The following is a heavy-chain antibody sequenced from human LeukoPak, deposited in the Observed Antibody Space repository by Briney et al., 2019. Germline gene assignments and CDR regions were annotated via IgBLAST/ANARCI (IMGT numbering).Heavy chain of an antibody. D-gene: IGHD2-15*01. CDR2: AYYSGST. CDR1: GGSISSIGYY. V-gene: IGHV4-39*01. J-gene: IGHJ4*02. Sequence: SETLSLTCIVSGGSISSIGYYWGWIRQPPGKGLEWIGSAYYSGSTFYNPSLKSRVTTSVDTSKSQFSLKLNSMTAADTAVYYCARGYCSGGSCYWGDYWGQGALVTVSS. CDR3: ARGYCSGGSCYWGDY.